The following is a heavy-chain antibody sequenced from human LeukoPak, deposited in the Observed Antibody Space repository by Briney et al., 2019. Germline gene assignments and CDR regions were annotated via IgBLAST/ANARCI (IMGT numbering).Heavy chain of an antibody. CDR3: ANKVGYNGYDYIDS. CDR2: ISSEGSNE. V-gene: IGHV3-30*18. J-gene: IGHJ4*02. D-gene: IGHD5-12*01. Sequence: GGSLRLSCAASGFTFSRYGMHWVRRAPGKGLEGLALISSEGSNEYYTDSVKGRFTISRDNSKNTLYLQMNSLRAEDTAVYSCANKVGYNGYDYIDSWGQGTLVTVSS. CDR1: GFTFSRYG.